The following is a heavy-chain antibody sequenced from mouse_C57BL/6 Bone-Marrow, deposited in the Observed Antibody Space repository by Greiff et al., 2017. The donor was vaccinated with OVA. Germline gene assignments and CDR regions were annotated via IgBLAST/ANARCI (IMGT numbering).Heavy chain of an antibody. D-gene: IGHD4-1*01. Sequence: LVESGAELVKPGASVKLSCKASGYTFTSYYMYWVKQRPGQGLEWIGEINPSNGGTNFNEKFKSKATLTVDKSSSTAYMQLSSLTSEDSAVYYCTSNWDWYFDVWGAGTTVTVSS. CDR3: TSNWDWYFDV. CDR2: INPSNGGT. V-gene: IGHV1S81*02. J-gene: IGHJ1*01. CDR1: GYTFTSYY.